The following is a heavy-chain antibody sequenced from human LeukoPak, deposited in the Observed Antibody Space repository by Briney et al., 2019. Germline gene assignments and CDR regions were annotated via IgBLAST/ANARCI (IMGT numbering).Heavy chain of an antibody. V-gene: IGHV3-30*02. J-gene: IGHJ6*03. CDR3: AKPVIPSAYQGTYYMDV. D-gene: IGHD3-16*01. CDR2: IRHDEGKT. CDR1: GLIISSYG. Sequence: PGGSLRLSCAASGLIISSYGMHWVRQAPGEGLEWVAYIRHDEGKTFYADSVKGRFTISRDNSKNTLYLQMHSLRAEDTALYYCAKPVIPSAYQGTYYMDVWGKGTTVTVSS.